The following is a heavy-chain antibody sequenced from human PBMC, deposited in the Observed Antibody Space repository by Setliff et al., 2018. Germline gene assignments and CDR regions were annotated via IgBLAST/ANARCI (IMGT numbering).Heavy chain of an antibody. D-gene: IGHD7-27*01. CDR2: IYASGRT. Sequence: SETLSLTCNVSGGSISSFSYFWSWIRPPAGKGLEWIGRIYASGRTYYYNPSLKSRVTMSVDTSKNQFSMKLSSVTAADTAVYYCARTEQANDWGYYFDAWGQGTLVPVSS. CDR3: ARTEQANDWGYYFDA. CDR1: GGSISSFSYF. V-gene: IGHV4-61*02. J-gene: IGHJ4*02.